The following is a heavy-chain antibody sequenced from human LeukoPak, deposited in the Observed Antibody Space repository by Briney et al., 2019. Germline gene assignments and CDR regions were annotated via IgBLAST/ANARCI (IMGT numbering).Heavy chain of an antibody. J-gene: IGHJ6*04. V-gene: IGHV3-23*01. CDR1: GFTFSSYA. CDR3: AKDGRSRDRRDCSSTSCYRGSV. D-gene: IGHD2-2*02. CDR2: ISGSGGST. Sequence: GGSLRLSCAASGFTFSSYAMSWVRQAPGKGREWVSAISGSGGSTYYADSVKGRFTIPRDNSKNTLYLQMNSLRAEDTAVYYCAKDGRSRDRRDCSSTSCYRGSVWGKGTTVTVSS.